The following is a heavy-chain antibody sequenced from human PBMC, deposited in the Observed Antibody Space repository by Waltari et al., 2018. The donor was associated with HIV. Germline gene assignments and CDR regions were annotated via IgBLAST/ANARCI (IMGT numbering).Heavy chain of an antibody. CDR2: IKQDGGEK. CDR1: GFSFGSYG. CDR3: ASHRYSGYDKYFYDYYGMDV. D-gene: IGHD5-12*01. V-gene: IGHV3-7*01. Sequence: EGQLVESGGDLVQAGGYLRLSGVASGFSFGSYGMSGVGQAPGKGREWVANIKQDGGEKSYVASVQGRFTISRDNAKNLVFLQMNSLRAEDTAVYYCASHRYSGYDKYFYDYYGMDVWGQGTTVTVSS. J-gene: IGHJ6*02.